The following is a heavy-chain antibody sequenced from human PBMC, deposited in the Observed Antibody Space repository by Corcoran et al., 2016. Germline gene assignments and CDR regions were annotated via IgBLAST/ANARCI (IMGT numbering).Heavy chain of an antibody. V-gene: IGHV3-7*01. Sequence: EVQLVESGGGLVKPGGSLRLSCAASGFTFSSYRMSWVRQAPGKGLEWVATIKQSRSDIYYADSVKGRFTISRDNAKNSLYLQMNSLRAADKAVYYCARRSMIVDWGQGTLVTVSS. CDR1: GFTFSSYR. CDR3: ARRSMIVD. D-gene: IGHD3-22*01. CDR2: IKQSRSDI. J-gene: IGHJ4*02.